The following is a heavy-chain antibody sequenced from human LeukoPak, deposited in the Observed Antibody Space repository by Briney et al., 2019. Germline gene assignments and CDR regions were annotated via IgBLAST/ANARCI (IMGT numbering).Heavy chain of an antibody. D-gene: IGHD3-10*01. V-gene: IGHV3-30*18. CDR1: GFTFSSYG. CDR2: ISNDGSNK. Sequence: GGSLRLSCVASGFTFSSYGMHWVRQAPGKGLEWVAVISNDGSNKYYADSVKGRFTISRDNSKNTLYLQMNSLRAEDTAVYYCAKGRGAFDICGQGTMVTVSS. CDR3: AKGRGAFDI. J-gene: IGHJ3*02.